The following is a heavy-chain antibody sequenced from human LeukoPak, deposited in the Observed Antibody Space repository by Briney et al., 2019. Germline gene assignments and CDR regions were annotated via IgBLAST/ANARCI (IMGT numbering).Heavy chain of an antibody. Sequence: ASMKVSCKASGYTFSSYGFSWVRQAPGQGLEWMGWISAYTGNTSYAQKLQGRVTMTTDTSTSIAHMELRSLRSDDTAVYYCARVASFVLDYWGQGTLVTVSS. CDR1: GYTFSSYG. V-gene: IGHV1-18*01. CDR2: ISAYTGNT. J-gene: IGHJ4*02. CDR3: ARVASFVLDY. D-gene: IGHD3-3*02.